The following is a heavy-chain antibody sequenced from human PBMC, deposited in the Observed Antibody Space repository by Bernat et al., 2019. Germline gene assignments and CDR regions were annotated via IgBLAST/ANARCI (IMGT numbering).Heavy chain of an antibody. CDR2: IKSEGTDK. J-gene: IGHJ4*02. D-gene: IGHD1-1*01. Sequence: EVQLVESGGGLVQPGGSIRLSCAASGLTFRNYWMSWVRQAPGKGLEWVANIKSEGTDKFYVDSVEGRFTISRDNARNSLFLQMTSLRAEDTAFYYCATIQDWKFEYWGPGTLVTVSS. CDR3: ATIQDWKFEY. CDR1: GLTFRNYW. V-gene: IGHV3-7*03.